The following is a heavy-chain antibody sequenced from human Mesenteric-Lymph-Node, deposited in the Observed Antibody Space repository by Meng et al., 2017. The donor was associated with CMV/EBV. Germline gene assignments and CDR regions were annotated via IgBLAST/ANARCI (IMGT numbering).Heavy chain of an antibody. Sequence: QVNLQQCGSGLLKPSGTLSLTCAVYGGSFSGYYWSWIRQPSGKGLEWIGEINHSGSTNYNPSLKSRVTISVDTSKNQFSLKLSSVTAADTAVYYCARHQRWLKSEGGFNYWGQGTLVTVSS. CDR1: GGSFSGYY. D-gene: IGHD4-23*01. V-gene: IGHV4-34*01. CDR2: INHSGST. J-gene: IGHJ4*02. CDR3: ARHQRWLKSEGGFNY.